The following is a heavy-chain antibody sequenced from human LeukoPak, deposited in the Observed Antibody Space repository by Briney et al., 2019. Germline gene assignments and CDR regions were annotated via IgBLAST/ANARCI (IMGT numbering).Heavy chain of an antibody. V-gene: IGHV4-39*07. J-gene: IGHJ4*02. Sequence: PSETLSLTCTVSGGSISSSSYYWGWIRQPPGKGLEWIGSIYYSGSTYYNPSLKSRVTISVDTSKNQFSLKLSSVTAADTAVYYCAGDGHSYGYFFDYWGQGTLVTVSS. CDR3: AGDGHSYGYFFDY. CDR1: GGSISSSSYY. D-gene: IGHD5-18*01. CDR2: IYYSGST.